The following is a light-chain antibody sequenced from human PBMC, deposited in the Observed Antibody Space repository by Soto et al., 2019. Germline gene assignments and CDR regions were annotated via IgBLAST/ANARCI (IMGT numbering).Light chain of an antibody. Sequence: NPMTQSPSSLSTTVRDTITFTCRASQVIRNDLGWYQQKPGKAPKRLIYAAYTLQSGVPSRFSGSGSGTEFTLTISSLQAEDFATYYCLQHYRYPRTSAQRAKVDI. CDR2: AAY. J-gene: IGKJ1*01. CDR1: QVIRND. V-gene: IGKV1-17*01. CDR3: LQHYRYPRT.